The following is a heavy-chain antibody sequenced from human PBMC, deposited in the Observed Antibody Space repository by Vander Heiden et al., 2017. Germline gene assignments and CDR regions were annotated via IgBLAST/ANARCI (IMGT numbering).Heavy chain of an antibody. D-gene: IGHD2-15*01. CDR2: IKDKTNGESV. V-gene: IGHV3-15*01. CDR1: GLTFSDAW. CDR3: ATEGIIYQRWWYYGMDV. Sequence: AAGLTFSDAWLSWVRQAPGKGLEWVGRIKDKTNGESVDYAALVKGRFTISRDDSKNTLYLQMNSLKTDDTAVYYCATEGIIYQRWWYYGMDVWGQGTTVTVSS. J-gene: IGHJ6*02.